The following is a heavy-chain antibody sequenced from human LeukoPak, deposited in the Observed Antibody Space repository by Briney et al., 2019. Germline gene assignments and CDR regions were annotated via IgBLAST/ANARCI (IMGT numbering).Heavy chain of an antibody. CDR2: IYYSGST. CDR1: GGSISSSSYY. D-gene: IGHD4-23*01. CDR3: ASPDMTTVGHDAFDI. V-gene: IGHV4-39*01. Sequence: SETLSLTCTVSGGSISSSSYYWGWIRRPPGKGLEWIGSIYYSGSTYYNPSLKSRVTISVDTSKNQFSLKLSSVTAADTAVYYCASPDMTTVGHDAFDIWGQGTMVTVSS. J-gene: IGHJ3*02.